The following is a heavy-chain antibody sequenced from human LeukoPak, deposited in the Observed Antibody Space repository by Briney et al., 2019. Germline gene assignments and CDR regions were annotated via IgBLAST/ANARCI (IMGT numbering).Heavy chain of an antibody. D-gene: IGHD3-10*01. Sequence: SVTVSCKASGGTFTNYAISWVRQAPGQGLEWMGGIIPIFDTANYAQKFQGRVTITADESKSTAYMELSSLRSEDTAVYYCASNYGSGMSYYGMDVWGQGTTVTVSS. CDR3: ASNYGSGMSYYGMDV. V-gene: IGHV1-69*13. CDR2: IIPIFDTA. CDR1: GGTFTNYA. J-gene: IGHJ6*02.